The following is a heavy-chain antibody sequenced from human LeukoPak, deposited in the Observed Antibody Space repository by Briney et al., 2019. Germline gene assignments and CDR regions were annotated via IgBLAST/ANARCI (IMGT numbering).Heavy chain of an antibody. CDR2: INAGNGNT. V-gene: IGHV1-3*01. J-gene: IGHJ4*02. CDR3: ARRDSSGWYVFDY. Sequence: ASVKVSCKAPGYTFTSYAMHWVRQAPGQRLEWMGWINAGNGNTKYSQKFQGRVTITRDTSASTAYTELSSLRSEDTAVYYCARRDSSGWYVFDYWGQGTLVTVSS. CDR1: GYTFTSYA. D-gene: IGHD6-19*01.